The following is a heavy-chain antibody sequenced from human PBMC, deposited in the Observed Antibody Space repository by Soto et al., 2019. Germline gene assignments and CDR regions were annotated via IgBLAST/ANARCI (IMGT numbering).Heavy chain of an antibody. CDR3: ARGGGSDSFDY. J-gene: IGHJ4*02. CDR1: GASITFGVYS. D-gene: IGHD1-26*01. V-gene: IGHV4-30-2*01. CDR2: INHLETT. Sequence: SETLSLTCTVSGASITFGVYSWSWIRQTPGKGLEWIGYINHLETTFYNPSFESRLTLSIDRAKNQFSLKLHSMSAADRAVYFCARGGGSDSFDYWGQG.